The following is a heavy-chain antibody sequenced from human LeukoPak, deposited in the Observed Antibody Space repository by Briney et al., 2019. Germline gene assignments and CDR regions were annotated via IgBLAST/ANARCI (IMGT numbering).Heavy chain of an antibody. Sequence: PSDTLSLTCTVSGGSISSHYWIWIPQPPAKAREGIGYLHYSGSTNYNPSLKSLVSRSVDTCKTSFSPKLSSVTAVDTAVYSCARMGLVPAAPFDYWGQGTLVTVSS. CDR1: GGSISSHY. D-gene: IGHD2-2*01. CDR3: ARMGLVPAAPFDY. V-gene: IGHV4-59*07. J-gene: IGHJ4*02. CDR2: LHYSGST.